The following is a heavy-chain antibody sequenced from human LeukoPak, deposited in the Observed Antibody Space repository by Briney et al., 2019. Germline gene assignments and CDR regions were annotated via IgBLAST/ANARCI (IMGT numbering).Heavy chain of an antibody. V-gene: IGHV3-23*01. D-gene: IGHD3-22*01. J-gene: IGHJ3*02. CDR3: AISSGYYHDAFDI. CDR1: GFSFSTYA. Sequence: GGSLRLSCSASGFSFSTYAMSWVRQAPGKGLEWVSGISDSGGSTYYADSVKGRFTISRDNAKNSLYLQMNSLRAEDMALYYCAISSGYYHDAFDIWGQGTMVTVSS. CDR2: ISDSGGST.